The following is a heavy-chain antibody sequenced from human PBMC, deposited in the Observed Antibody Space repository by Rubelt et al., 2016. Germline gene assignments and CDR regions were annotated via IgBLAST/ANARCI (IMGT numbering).Heavy chain of an antibody. CDR3: ARATLHWRHPDY. D-gene: IGHD5-12*01. CDR1: GGSISSSSYY. Sequence: QLQLQESGPGLVKPSETLSLTCTVSGGSISSSSYYWGWIRQPPGKGLEWIGSIYYSGSTYYNPSLKSRVTISVDTSKNQFSLKLSSVTAADTAVYYCARATLHWRHPDYWGQGTLVTVSS. V-gene: IGHV4-39*01. CDR2: IYYSGST. J-gene: IGHJ4*02.